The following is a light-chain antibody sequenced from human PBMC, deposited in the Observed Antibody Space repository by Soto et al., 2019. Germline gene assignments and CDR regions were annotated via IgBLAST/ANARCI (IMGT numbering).Light chain of an antibody. J-gene: IGKJ5*01. CDR1: QSVSGN. CDR2: GAS. Sequence: EIVMTQSPATLSVSPGERATLSCRASQSVSGNLAWYQQKPGQAPRLLIYGASTRATGIPDRFSGSGSGTDFTLTISRLEPEDFAVYYCQQYSSSLITFGQGTRLEIK. V-gene: IGKV3-15*01. CDR3: QQYSSSLIT.